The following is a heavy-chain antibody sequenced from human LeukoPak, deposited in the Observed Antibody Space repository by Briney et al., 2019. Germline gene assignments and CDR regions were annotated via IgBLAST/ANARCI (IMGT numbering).Heavy chain of an antibody. CDR2: ISYDGSNK. V-gene: IGHV3-30*18. Sequence: GGSLRLSCAASGFTFSSYGMHWVRQAPGKGLEWVAVISYDGSNKYYADSVKGRFTISRDNSKNTLYLQMNSLRAEDTAVYYCAKILGEWELQSPDFDYWGQGTLVTVSS. CDR3: AKILGEWELQSPDFDY. CDR1: GFTFSSYG. J-gene: IGHJ4*02. D-gene: IGHD1-26*01.